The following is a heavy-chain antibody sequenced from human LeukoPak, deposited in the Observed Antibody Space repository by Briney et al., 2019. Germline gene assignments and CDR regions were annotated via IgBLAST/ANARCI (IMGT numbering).Heavy chain of an antibody. CDR3: ARDGHGDYVNYYYYMDV. CDR2: IYYSGST. V-gene: IGHV4-61*01. Sequence: SETLSLTCTVSGGSVSSGSYYWSWIRQPPGKGLEWIGYIYYSGSTNYNPSLKSRVTISVDTPKNQFSLKLSSVTAADTAVYYCARDGHGDYVNYYYYMDVWGKGTTVTVSS. CDR1: GGSVSSGSYY. J-gene: IGHJ6*03. D-gene: IGHD4-17*01.